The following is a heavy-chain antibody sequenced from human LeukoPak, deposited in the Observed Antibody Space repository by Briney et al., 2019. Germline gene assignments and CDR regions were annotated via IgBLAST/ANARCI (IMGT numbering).Heavy chain of an antibody. Sequence: PGGSLRLSCAASGFTFSSYAMHRVRQAPGKGLEWVAVISYDGSNKYYADSVKGRFTISRDNSKNTLYLQMNSLRAGDTAVYYCARDHRGVRDYFDYWGQGTLVTVSS. V-gene: IGHV3-30-3*01. J-gene: IGHJ4*02. D-gene: IGHD3-10*01. CDR1: GFTFSSYA. CDR2: ISYDGSNK. CDR3: ARDHRGVRDYFDY.